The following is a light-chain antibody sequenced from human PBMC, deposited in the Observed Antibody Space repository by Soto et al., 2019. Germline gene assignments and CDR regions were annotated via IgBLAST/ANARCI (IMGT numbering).Light chain of an antibody. V-gene: IGKV1-9*01. CDR2: GAS. J-gene: IGKJ4*01. Sequence: DIQLTQSPSFLSASVGDRVTITCRARQGINHYVAWYQQKPGKAPQCLIYGASALQSGVPSRFSGSGSWAEFTLSISSLQPEDFATYYCQHVYSYPLTFGGGTRVEI. CDR3: QHVYSYPLT. CDR1: QGINHY.